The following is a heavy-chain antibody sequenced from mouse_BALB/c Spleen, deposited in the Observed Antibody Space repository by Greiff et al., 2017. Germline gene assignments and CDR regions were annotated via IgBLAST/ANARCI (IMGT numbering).Heavy chain of an antibody. J-gene: IGHJ4*01. V-gene: IGHV5-17*02. D-gene: IGHD1-1*01. CDR3: AFYGSSYVDYYAMDY. CDR1: GFTFSSFG. Sequence: EVQLVESGGGLVQPGGSRKLSCAASGFTFSSFGMHWVRQAPEKGLEWVAYISSGSSTIYYADTVKGRFTISRDNPKNTLFLQMTSLRSEDTAMYYCAFYGSSYVDYYAMDYWGQGTSVTVSS. CDR2: ISSGSSTI.